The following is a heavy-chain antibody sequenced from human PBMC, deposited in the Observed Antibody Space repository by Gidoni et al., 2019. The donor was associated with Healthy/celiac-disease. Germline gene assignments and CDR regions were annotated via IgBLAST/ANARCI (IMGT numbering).Heavy chain of an antibody. CDR1: GCSISSYY. Sequence: QVQLQESGPGLVKPSETLSLTCTVSGCSISSYYWSWIRQPPGKGLEWIGYIYYSGSTNYNPSLKSRVTISVDTSKNQFSLKLSSVTAADTAVYYCARDLGYSGYDTYGMDVWGQGTTVTVSS. D-gene: IGHD5-12*01. CDR2: IYYSGST. V-gene: IGHV4-59*01. CDR3: ARDLGYSGYDTYGMDV. J-gene: IGHJ6*02.